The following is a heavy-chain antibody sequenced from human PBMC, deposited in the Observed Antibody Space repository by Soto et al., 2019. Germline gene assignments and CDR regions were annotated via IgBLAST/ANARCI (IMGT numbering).Heavy chain of an antibody. CDR3: ARVGGYGMDV. J-gene: IGHJ6*02. CDR2: IYHSGST. D-gene: IGHD3-10*01. CDR1: GYSISSGYY. Sequence: SETLSLTCAVSGYSISSGYYWGWLRQPPGKGLEGIGSIYHSGSTYNNQSLKSRVTISVDTSKNQFSLKLSSVTAADTAVYYCARVGGYGMDVWGQGTTVTVSS. V-gene: IGHV4-38-2*01.